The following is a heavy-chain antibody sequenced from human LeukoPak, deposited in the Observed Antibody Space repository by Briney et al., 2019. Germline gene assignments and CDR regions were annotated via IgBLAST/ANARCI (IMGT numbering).Heavy chain of an antibody. CDR2: ISWNSGSI. Sequence: GGSLRLSCAASGFTFSSYAMSWVRQAPGKGLEWVSGISWNSGSIGYADSVKGRFTISRDNAKNSLYLQMNSLRAEDTALYYCAKDHRGGYSDFDYWGQGTLVTVSS. V-gene: IGHV3-9*01. CDR3: AKDHRGGYSDFDY. D-gene: IGHD2-21*01. CDR1: GFTFSSYA. J-gene: IGHJ4*02.